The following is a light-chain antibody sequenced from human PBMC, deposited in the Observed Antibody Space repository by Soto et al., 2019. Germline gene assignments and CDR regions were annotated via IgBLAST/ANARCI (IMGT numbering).Light chain of an antibody. CDR3: QQYNSWPLT. V-gene: IGKV3-15*01. Sequence: EIVLTQSPVTLSLSPVEIATLSFMASQTFRNLLAWYQQKPGQPPRLLIYGASTRATGIPARFSGSGSGTEFTLTISSLQSEDFAVYYCQQYNSWPLTFGGGTKVDIK. J-gene: IGKJ4*01. CDR1: QTFRNL. CDR2: GAS.